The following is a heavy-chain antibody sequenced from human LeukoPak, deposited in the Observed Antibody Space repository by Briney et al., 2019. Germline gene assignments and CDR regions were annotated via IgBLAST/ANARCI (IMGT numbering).Heavy chain of an antibody. V-gene: IGHV4-34*01. D-gene: IGHD6-19*01. CDR3: ARFTTIAVAGTVFYFDY. CDR2: INHSRST. CDR1: GGSFSGYY. Sequence: PSETLSLTCAVYGGSFSGYYWSWIRQPPGKGLEWIGEINHSRSTNYNPSLQSRVTISVKTSKNQFSLKLSSVTAADTAVYYCARFTTIAVAGTVFYFDYWGQGTLVTVSS. J-gene: IGHJ4*02.